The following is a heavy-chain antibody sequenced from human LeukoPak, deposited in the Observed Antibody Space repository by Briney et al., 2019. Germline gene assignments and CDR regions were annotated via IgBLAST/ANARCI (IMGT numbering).Heavy chain of an antibody. CDR3: AGGYKYAYYNYYYMDV. CDR2: INHRGST. CDR1: GGSFSDYY. V-gene: IGHV4-34*01. D-gene: IGHD5-24*01. J-gene: IGHJ6*03. Sequence: SETLSLTCAVYGGSFSDYYWSWIRQPPGKGLEWIGEINHRGSTNYNPSLKSRVTISVDTSKNQFSLKLSSVTAADTAVYYCAGGYKYAYYNYYYMDVWGKGTTVTVSS.